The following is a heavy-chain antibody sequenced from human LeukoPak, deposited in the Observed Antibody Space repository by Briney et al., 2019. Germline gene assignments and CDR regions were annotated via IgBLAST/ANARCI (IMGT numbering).Heavy chain of an antibody. V-gene: IGHV1-18*01. D-gene: IGHD1-1*01. CDR2: ISAYNGNT. CDR3: ARDQYTGAPMDY. Sequence: ASVKVSCKASGYTFTSYGISWVRQAPGQGLEWMGWISAYNGNTNYAQKLQGRVATTTDTSTSTAYMELRSLRSDDTAVYYCARDQYTGAPMDYWGQGTLVTVSS. CDR1: GYTFTSYG. J-gene: IGHJ4*02.